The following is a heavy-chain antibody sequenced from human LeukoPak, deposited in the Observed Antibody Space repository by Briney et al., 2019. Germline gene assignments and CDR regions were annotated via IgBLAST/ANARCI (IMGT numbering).Heavy chain of an antibody. V-gene: IGHV4-39*01. CDR2: IYYSGST. Sequence: SETLSLTCTVSGGSISSTSYYWAWIRQPPGKGLEWIGSIYYSGSTYYNPSLKSRVTISVDTSKNQFSLKLSSVTAADTAVYYCARQTYCSSSICYRPPLDYSGQGSLVTVSS. CDR3: ARQTYCSSSICYRPPLDY. CDR1: GGSISSTSYY. D-gene: IGHD2-2*02. J-gene: IGHJ4*02.